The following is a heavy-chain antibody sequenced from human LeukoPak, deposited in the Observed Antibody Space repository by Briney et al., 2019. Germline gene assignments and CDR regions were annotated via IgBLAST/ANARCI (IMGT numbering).Heavy chain of an antibody. Sequence: PSETLSLTCAVYGGSFSGYYWSWIRQPPGKGLEWIGEINHSGSTNYNPSLKSRVTISVDTSKNQFSLKLSSVTAADTAVYYCARTVSGRLDAFDIWGQGTMVTVSS. V-gene: IGHV4-34*01. CDR2: INHSGST. J-gene: IGHJ3*02. CDR1: GGSFSGYY. D-gene: IGHD6-19*01. CDR3: ARTVSGRLDAFDI.